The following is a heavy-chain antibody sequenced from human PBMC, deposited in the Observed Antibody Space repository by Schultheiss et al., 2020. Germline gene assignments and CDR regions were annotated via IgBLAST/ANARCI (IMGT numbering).Heavy chain of an antibody. J-gene: IGHJ6*02. D-gene: IGHD3-10*01. Sequence: SETLSLTCTVSGGSISSYYWSWIRQPPGKGLEWIGYIYYSGSTNYNPSLKSRVTISVDTSKNQFSLKMSSVTAADTAVYYCARARGSRRGYYYGMDVWGQGTTVTVSS. CDR3: ARARGSRRGYYYGMDV. CDR2: IYYSGST. CDR1: GGSISSYY. V-gene: IGHV4-59*08.